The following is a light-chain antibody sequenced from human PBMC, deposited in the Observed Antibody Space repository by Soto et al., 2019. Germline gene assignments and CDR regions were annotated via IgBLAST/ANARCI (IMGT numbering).Light chain of an antibody. CDR2: GAS. J-gene: IGKJ5*01. CDR3: QQYNNWPPIT. Sequence: EIVLTQSPGTLSLSPGERATLSCRASQSVSSSYLAWYQQKPGQAPRLLIYGASSRATGIPDRFSGSGSGTDLTLTISSLQSEDFAVYYCQQYNNWPPITFGQGTRLEIK. CDR1: QSVSSSY. V-gene: IGKV3-20*01.